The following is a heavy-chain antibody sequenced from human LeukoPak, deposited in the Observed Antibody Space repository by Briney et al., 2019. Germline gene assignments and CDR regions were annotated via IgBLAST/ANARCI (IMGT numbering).Heavy chain of an antibody. J-gene: IGHJ4*02. CDR2: IYTSGST. CDR3: VGATLKYSGTGGVDY. Sequence: SETLSLTCAVYGGSFSGYYWSWIRQPAGKGLEWIGRIYTSGSTNYNPSLKSRVTMSVDTPKNQFSLKLSSVTAADTAVYYCVGATLKYSGTGGVDYWGQGTLVTVSS. D-gene: IGHD1-26*01. V-gene: IGHV4-59*10. CDR1: GGSFSGYY.